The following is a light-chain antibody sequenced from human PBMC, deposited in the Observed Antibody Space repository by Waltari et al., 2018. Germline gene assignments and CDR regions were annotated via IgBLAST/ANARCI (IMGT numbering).Light chain of an antibody. CDR3: ITKDTSLNAIV. Sequence: QSVLTQPPSVSAAPGQKVTISCSGRSSNIGNNYVSLFQQLPGTAPKLLIYENNKRPSGTPDRFSGSKSGTSGTLDITGLQTGDEADYYCITKDTSLNAIVFGGGTKLTVL. J-gene: IGLJ2*01. CDR2: ENN. CDR1: SSNIGNNY. V-gene: IGLV1-51*02.